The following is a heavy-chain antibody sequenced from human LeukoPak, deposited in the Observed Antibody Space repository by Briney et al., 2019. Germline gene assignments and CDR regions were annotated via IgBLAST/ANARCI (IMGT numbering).Heavy chain of an antibody. J-gene: IGHJ4*02. Sequence: SETLFLTCAVYGGSFSGYYWSWIRQPPGKGLEWIGEINHSGSTNYNPSLKSRVTISVDTSKNQFSLKLSSVTAADTAVYYCAREEYRGYSYGRPLDYWGQGTLVTVSS. D-gene: IGHD5-18*01. CDR2: INHSGST. CDR3: AREEYRGYSYGRPLDY. CDR1: GGSFSGYY. V-gene: IGHV4-34*01.